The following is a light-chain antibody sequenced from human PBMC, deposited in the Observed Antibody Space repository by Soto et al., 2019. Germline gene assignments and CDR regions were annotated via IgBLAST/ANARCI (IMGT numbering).Light chain of an antibody. V-gene: IGLV2-8*01. J-gene: IGLJ1*01. Sequence: QSALTQPPSASGSPGQSVNISCTGTSSDVGGYNYVSWYQQHPGKAPKLMIYEVSKRPSGVPDRFSGSKSGNTASLTVSGLQAEDEADYYCSSYAGSTVVFGTGTKLTVL. CDR1: SSDVGGYNY. CDR3: SSYAGSTVV. CDR2: EVS.